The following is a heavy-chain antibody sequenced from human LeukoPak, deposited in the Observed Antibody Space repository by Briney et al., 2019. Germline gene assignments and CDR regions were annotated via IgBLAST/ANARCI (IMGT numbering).Heavy chain of an antibody. D-gene: IGHD3-10*01. V-gene: IGHV3-23*01. Sequence: GGSLRLSCAASGFAFRTYAMSWVRQAPGKGLEGVSAISGSGDKTFYAESVRGRFTISRDNSRNTLYLQMNSLRAEDTAVYYCAKDLNYGFDSWGQGTLVTV. CDR2: ISGSGDKT. J-gene: IGHJ4*02. CDR1: GFAFRTYA. CDR3: AKDLNYGFDS.